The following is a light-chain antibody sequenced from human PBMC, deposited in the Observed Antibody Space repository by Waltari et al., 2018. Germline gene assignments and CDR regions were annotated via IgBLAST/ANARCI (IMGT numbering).Light chain of an antibody. CDR2: GAS. CDR3: QHYVGWPPAYT. CDR1: QRIRSS. V-gene: IGKV3-15*01. J-gene: IGKJ2*01. Sequence: IVMTQSPVTLSVSPGEGATLSCRASQRIRSSLAWYQQRPGQAPRLLIHGASTRATGIAARFRGSGYGTEFSLTISSLQSEDFGIYYCQHYVGWPPAYTFGQGTKLEIK.